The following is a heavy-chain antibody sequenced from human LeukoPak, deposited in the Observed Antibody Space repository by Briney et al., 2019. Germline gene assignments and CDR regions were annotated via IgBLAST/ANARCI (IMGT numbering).Heavy chain of an antibody. CDR2: INGDGSTT. D-gene: IGHD5-24*01. Sequence: GGSLILSCAASGFTFSSYWMHWVRQVPGKGLLYVSRINGDGSTTAYADSVKGRFTISRDNAKNTLYLQMNSLRAEDTAVYYCARGGGSKGINWFDPWGQGTLVTVSS. J-gene: IGHJ5*02. CDR3: ARGGGSKGINWFDP. CDR1: GFTFSSYW. V-gene: IGHV3-74*01.